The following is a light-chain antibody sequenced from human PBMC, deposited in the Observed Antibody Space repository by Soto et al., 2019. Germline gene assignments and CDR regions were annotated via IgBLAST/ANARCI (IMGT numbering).Light chain of an antibody. Sequence: QSVLTHPPSVSAAPGQRVTISCSGSSSNVGGKSLSWYHQLPGTAPKLLIYDDDKRPSGIPDRFSGSKSGTSDTLGITGFQTGDEADYYCGSWDSSLSAYVFGTGTKVTVL. CDR3: GSWDSSLSAYV. V-gene: IGLV1-51*01. J-gene: IGLJ1*01. CDR2: DDD. CDR1: SSNVGGKS.